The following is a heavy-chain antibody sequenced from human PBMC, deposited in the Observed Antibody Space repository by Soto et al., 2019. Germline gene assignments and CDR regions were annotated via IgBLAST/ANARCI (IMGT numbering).Heavy chain of an antibody. Sequence: PSETLSLTCTVSGGSISSSSYYWGWIRQPPGKGLEWIGSIYYSGSTYYNPSLKSRVTISVDTSKNQFSLKLSSVTAADTAVYYCARRGGYEVTFGGVIVSCAFDIWGQGTMVTVSS. J-gene: IGHJ3*02. CDR1: GGSISSSSYY. CDR3: ARRGGYEVTFGGVIVSCAFDI. D-gene: IGHD3-16*02. CDR2: IYYSGST. V-gene: IGHV4-39*01.